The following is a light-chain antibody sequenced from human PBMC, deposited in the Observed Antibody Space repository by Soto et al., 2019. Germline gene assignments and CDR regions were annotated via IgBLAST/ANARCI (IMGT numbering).Light chain of an antibody. V-gene: IGKV1-5*01. CDR1: QSIRHY. J-gene: IGKJ1*01. CDR2: GAS. Sequence: DIQMTQSPPTLSASVGDRVTITCRASQSIRHYLAWYQQMPGKAPKLLIYGASTLQSGVPSRFSGSGSRTAFTLTISSLQPDDFGTYFCQHHNSYSQTFGQGTKVEIK. CDR3: QHHNSYSQT.